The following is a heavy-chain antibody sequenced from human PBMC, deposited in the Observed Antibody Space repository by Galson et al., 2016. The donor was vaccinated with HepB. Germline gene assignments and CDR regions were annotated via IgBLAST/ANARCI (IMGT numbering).Heavy chain of an antibody. V-gene: IGHV4-59*11. CDR1: GGSIIGHY. J-gene: IGHJ4*02. Sequence: ETLSLTCTVSGGSIIGHYWSWIRQPPGKGLEWIGYISYTGTTNHNPSLKSRVTISLDTSKNQFPMKLSSVTAADTALYYCARGVSGLGYWGQGTLVTVSS. D-gene: IGHD6-19*01. CDR3: ARGVSGLGY. CDR2: ISYTGTT.